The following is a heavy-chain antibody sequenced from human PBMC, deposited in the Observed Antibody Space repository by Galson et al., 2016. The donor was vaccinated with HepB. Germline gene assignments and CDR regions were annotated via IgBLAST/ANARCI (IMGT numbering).Heavy chain of an antibody. CDR2: INADGTAT. CDR3: TRETRWYFDL. Sequence: SLRLSCAVSGLDFRRYWMHWVRLTPGKGLVWVSRINADGTATGYADSVKGRFTISRDDAKNTLYLQMNALRVEDTAVYYCTRETRWYFDLWGRGTLLTVSS. J-gene: IGHJ2*01. V-gene: IGHV3-74*01. CDR1: GLDFRRYW.